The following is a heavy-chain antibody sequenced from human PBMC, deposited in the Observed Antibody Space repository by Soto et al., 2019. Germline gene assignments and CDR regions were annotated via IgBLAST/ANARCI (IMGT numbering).Heavy chain of an antibody. V-gene: IGHV3-53*01. D-gene: IGHD6-13*01. CDR1: WFTVSNNY. CDR2: IYSGGST. Sequence: GGSLRLSCAASWFTVSNNYMSWVRQAPGKGLEWVSVIYSGGSTYYADSVKGRFTISRDNSKNTLYLQMNSLRAEDTAVYYCARDRIAAAGTGYYYYGMDVWGQGTTVTVSS. CDR3: ARDRIAAAGTGYYYYGMDV. J-gene: IGHJ6*02.